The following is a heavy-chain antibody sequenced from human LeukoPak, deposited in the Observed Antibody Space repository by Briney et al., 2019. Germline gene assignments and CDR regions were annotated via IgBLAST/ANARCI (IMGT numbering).Heavy chain of an antibody. CDR1: GFTFNRNA. D-gene: IGHD6-19*01. J-gene: IGHJ4*02. Sequence: QPGGPLTLSCAASGFTFNRNAISWLRHAPGKGLEWLSTIGGSGDKTFYADSVKGRFTISRDNSKNMVHLQMNSLTGEDTALYYCVRRGDASSGWGDHDFWGQGALVTVSS. CDR3: VRRGDASSGWGDHDF. V-gene: IGHV3-23*01. CDR2: IGGSGDKT.